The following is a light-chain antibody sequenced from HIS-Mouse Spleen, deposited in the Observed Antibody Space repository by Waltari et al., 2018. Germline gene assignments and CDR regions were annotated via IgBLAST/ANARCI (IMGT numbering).Light chain of an antibody. CDR3: AAWDDSLSGPGV. V-gene: IGLV1-47*01. CDR1: SSNIGSNY. Sequence: QSVLTQPPSASGTPGQRVTISCSGSSSNIGSNYVYWYQQLPGTAPKLLIYGNNQRPSGVPDRCSGSKSGTSASLAISGLRSEDEADYYCAAWDDSLSGPGVFGGGTKLTVL. J-gene: IGLJ3*02. CDR2: GNN.